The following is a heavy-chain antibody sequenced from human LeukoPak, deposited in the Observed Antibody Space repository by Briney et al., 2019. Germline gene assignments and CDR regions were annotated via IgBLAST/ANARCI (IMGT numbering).Heavy chain of an antibody. J-gene: IGHJ4*02. CDR2: IYSGGST. Sequence: TGGSLRLSCAASGFTVSSNYMSWVRQAPGKGLEWVSVIYSGGSTYYADSVKGRFTISRDNSKNTLYLQMNSLRAEDTAVYYCARECDGVCHWAFDYWGQGTLVTVSS. CDR1: GFTVSSNY. D-gene: IGHD2-8*01. CDR3: ARECDGVCHWAFDY. V-gene: IGHV3-66*02.